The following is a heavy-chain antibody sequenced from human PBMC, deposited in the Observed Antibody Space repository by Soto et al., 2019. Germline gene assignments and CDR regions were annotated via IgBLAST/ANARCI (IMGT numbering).Heavy chain of an antibody. CDR3: RVGVAD. CDR2: LSFDASKK. Sequence: QVQLVESGGGVVQPGRSLRLSCAASGFNFSAYGMHWVRQAPGTGLELVALLSFDASKKYYADSVKGRFTISRDTSRNTSYLQMNSLRVEDTAVYYCRVGVADWGQGTRVTVSS. D-gene: IGHD1-26*01. J-gene: IGHJ4*02. V-gene: IGHV3-30*03. CDR1: GFNFSAYG.